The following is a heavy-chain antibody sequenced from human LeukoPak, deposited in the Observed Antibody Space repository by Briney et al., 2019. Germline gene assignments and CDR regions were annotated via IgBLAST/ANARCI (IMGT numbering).Heavy chain of an antibody. Sequence: SETLSVTCNVPGXSISDTSYYWGWIRQPPGKGLEWIGSIYHTGTTYYSPSLKSRVTISVQTSKNQFSLKLSSVTAADTAVYYCARQECNGGSCYSRAIWFDPWGQGTLVTVSS. J-gene: IGHJ5*02. D-gene: IGHD2-15*01. CDR2: IYHTGTT. CDR1: GXSISDTSYY. CDR3: ARQECNGGSCYSRAIWFDP. V-gene: IGHV4-39*01.